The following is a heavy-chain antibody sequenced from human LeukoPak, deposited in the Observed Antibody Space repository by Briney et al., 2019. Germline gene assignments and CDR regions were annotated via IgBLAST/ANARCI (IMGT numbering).Heavy chain of an antibody. V-gene: IGHV3-21*01. J-gene: IGHJ5*02. CDR3: ARSVTEYSYGYGYNWFDP. D-gene: IGHD5-18*01. Sequence: GRSLRLSCAASGFTFSYYAMHWVRQAPAKGLEWVSSISSSSSYIYYADSVKGRFTISRDNAKNSLYLQMNSLRAEDTAVYYCARSVTEYSYGYGYNWFDPWGQGTLVTVSS. CDR1: GFTFSYYA. CDR2: ISSSSSYI.